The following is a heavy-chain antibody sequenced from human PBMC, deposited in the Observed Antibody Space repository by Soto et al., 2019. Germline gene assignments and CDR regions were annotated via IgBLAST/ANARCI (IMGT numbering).Heavy chain of an antibody. J-gene: IGHJ4*02. V-gene: IGHV4-39*01. D-gene: IGHD2-15*01. CDR1: GGYLSSSSYY. CDR2: IYYSGST. Sequence: SVTLCLTCPVAGGYLSSSSYYWGWIRQPPGKGLGWIGSIYYSGSTYYNPSLKSRVTISVDTSKNQFSLKLSSVTAADTAVYYCARLGICSGGSCYGHLDYWGQGTLVTVSS. CDR3: ARLGICSGGSCYGHLDY.